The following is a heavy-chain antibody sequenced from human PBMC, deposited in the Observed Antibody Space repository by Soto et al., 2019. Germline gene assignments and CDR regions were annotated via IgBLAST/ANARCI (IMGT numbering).Heavy chain of an antibody. Sequence: SDTLSLTCAVSGGSISSSNWWSCVRHPPGNGLECIVEIYHSGSTNYNPSLKSRVTISVDKSKNQFSLKLSFVTAADTAVYYCATLRTVPLQHWGQGTLVTVS. J-gene: IGHJ1*01. CDR3: ATLRTVPLQH. CDR2: IYHSGST. V-gene: IGHV4-4*02. D-gene: IGHD2-2*01. CDR1: GGSISSSNW.